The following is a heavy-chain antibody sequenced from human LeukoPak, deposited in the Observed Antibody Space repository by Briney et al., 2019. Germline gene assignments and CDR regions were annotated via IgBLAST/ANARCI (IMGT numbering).Heavy chain of an antibody. J-gene: IGHJ4*02. Sequence: GSLRLSCAGSGFTFSEAWMSWVRQAPGKGLEWVGRIKSESDGGTTDYTTPVKGRFTISRDDSENMVFLRMATLKTEDTAVYYCTTDGGYWGQGTLVTVSS. CDR3: TTDGGY. V-gene: IGHV3-15*01. CDR2: IKSESDGGTT. CDR1: GFTFSEAW.